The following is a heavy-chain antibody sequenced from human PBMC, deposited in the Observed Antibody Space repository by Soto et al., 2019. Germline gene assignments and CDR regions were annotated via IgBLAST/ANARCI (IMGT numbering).Heavy chain of an antibody. CDR2: INPSGGST. CDR3: ARDPSPALVRYFDGLYYFDY. CDR1: GYTFTSYY. V-gene: IGHV1-46*01. Sequence: QVQLVQSGAEVKKPGASVKVSCKASGYTFTSYYMHWVRQAPGQGLEWMGIINPSGGSTSYAQKFQGRVTMTRDTSTSTVYMELSSLRSEDTAVYYCARDPSPALVRYFDGLYYFDYWGQGTLVTVSS. J-gene: IGHJ4*02. D-gene: IGHD3-9*01.